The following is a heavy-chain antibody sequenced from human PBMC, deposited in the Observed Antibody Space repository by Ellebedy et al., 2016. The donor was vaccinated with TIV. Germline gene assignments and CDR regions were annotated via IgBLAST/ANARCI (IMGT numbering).Heavy chain of an antibody. CDR1: GFTFSSYA. J-gene: IGHJ4*02. CDR2: ISDDGQSI. Sequence: GESLKISCAASGFTFSSYAMHWVRQAPGKGLEWVAVISDDGQSIYYADAVKGRFTISRDNSKTTLFLQMNSLRAEDTAVYYCVKTARLGDYWGQGALVTVSS. CDR3: VKTARLGDY. V-gene: IGHV3-30*07. D-gene: IGHD1-1*01.